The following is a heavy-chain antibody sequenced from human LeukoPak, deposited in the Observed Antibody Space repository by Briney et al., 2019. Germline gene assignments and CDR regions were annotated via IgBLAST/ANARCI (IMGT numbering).Heavy chain of an antibody. V-gene: IGHV4-61*02. CDR3: ARAQYSYDILTGYYIHAEYYFDY. Sequence: TLSLTCTVSGGSISSGSYYWSWIRQPAGKGLEWIGRIYTSGSTNYNPSLKSRVTISVDTSKNQFSLKLSSVTAADTAVYYRARAQYSYDILTGYYIHAEYYFDYWGQGTLVTVSS. CDR1: GGSISSGSYY. D-gene: IGHD3-9*01. CDR2: IYTSGST. J-gene: IGHJ4*02.